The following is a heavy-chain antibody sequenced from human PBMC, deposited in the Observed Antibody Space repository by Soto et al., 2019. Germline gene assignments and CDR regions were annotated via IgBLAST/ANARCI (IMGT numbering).Heavy chain of an antibody. V-gene: IGHV4-61*01. CDR1: GGSVSSGSYY. Sequence: SETLSLTCTVSGGSVSSGSYYWSWIRQPPGKGLEWIGYIYYSGSTNYNPSLKSRVNISVDTSKNQFSLKLSSVTAADTAVYYCAREDIVLVPAAKRGDYYYYYGMDVWGQGTTVTVSS. D-gene: IGHD2-2*01. CDR2: IYYSGST. J-gene: IGHJ6*02. CDR3: AREDIVLVPAAKRGDYYYYYGMDV.